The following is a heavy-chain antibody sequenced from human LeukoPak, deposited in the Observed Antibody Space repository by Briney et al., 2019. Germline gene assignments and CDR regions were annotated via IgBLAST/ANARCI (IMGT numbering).Heavy chain of an antibody. CDR1: GDSISSYY. CDR2: IYASGST. Sequence: SETLSLTCTVSGDSISSYYWSWIRQPAGKGLEWIGRIYASGSTNSNPSLKSRVTMSVDTSKNQFSLKLSSVTAADTAVYYCARDYSNYYYYYMDVWGKGTTVTVSS. CDR3: ARDYSNYYYYYMDV. D-gene: IGHD4-11*01. J-gene: IGHJ6*03. V-gene: IGHV4-4*07.